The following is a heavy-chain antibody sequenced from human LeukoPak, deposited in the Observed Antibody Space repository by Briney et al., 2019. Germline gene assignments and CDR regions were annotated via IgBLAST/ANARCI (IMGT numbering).Heavy chain of an antibody. J-gene: IGHJ4*02. V-gene: IGHV1-24*01. D-gene: IGHD6-13*01. CDR1: GYTLTELS. CDR3: ARDRYSSSWYGGWSSANDY. Sequence: ASVKVSCKVSGYTLTELSMHWVRQAPGKGLEWMGRFDPEDGETIYAQKFQGRVTMTRDTSISTAYMELSRLRSDDTAVYYCARDRYSSSWYGGWSSANDYWGQGTLVTVSS. CDR2: FDPEDGET.